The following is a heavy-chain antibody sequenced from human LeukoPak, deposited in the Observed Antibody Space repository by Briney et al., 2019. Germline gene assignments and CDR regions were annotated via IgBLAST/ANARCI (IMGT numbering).Heavy chain of an antibody. Sequence: GGSLRLSCAASGFTFSSHRMSWVRQAPGKGLEWVANIKKDGSEKYYVDSVKGRFTISRDNAKTSLYLQMNSLRAEDTAVYYCARVEGIAPWGQGTMVTVSS. CDR2: IKKDGSEK. CDR3: ARVEGIAP. J-gene: IGHJ3*01. CDR1: GFTFSSHR. V-gene: IGHV3-7*01. D-gene: IGHD6-13*01.